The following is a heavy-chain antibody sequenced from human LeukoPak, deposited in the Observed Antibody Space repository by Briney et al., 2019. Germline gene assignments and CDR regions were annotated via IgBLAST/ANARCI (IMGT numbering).Heavy chain of an antibody. D-gene: IGHD3-10*01. V-gene: IGHV4-59*12. Sequence: PSETLSLTCTVSGGSISDYYWNWIRQPPGKGLEWVAYVHYSGTTKYNPSLQSRVTTAVYMSKKEVSLRLDSVTAADTAVYYCAGDMRGSAKVWFDSWGQGVQVIVSS. J-gene: IGHJ5*01. CDR3: AGDMRGSAKVWFDS. CDR1: GGSISDYY. CDR2: VHYSGTT.